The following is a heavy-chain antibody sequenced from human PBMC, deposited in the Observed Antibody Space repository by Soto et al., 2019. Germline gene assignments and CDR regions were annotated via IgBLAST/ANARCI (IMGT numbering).Heavy chain of an antibody. CDR3: GFAQYNWNQGWFGP. Sequence: PSETLSLTCTVSGGSISSYYCSWIRQPPGKGLEWIGYIYYSGSTNYNPSLKSRVTISVDTSKNQFSLKLSSVTASDTAMYYCGFAQYNWNQGWFGPWGQGTLVTVSS. CDR2: IYYSGST. D-gene: IGHD1-20*01. V-gene: IGHV4-59*12. CDR1: GGSISSYY. J-gene: IGHJ5*02.